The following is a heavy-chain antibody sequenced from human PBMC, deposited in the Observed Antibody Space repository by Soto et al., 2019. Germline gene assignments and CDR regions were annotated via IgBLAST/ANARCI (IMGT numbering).Heavy chain of an antibody. J-gene: IGHJ6*02. CDR1: GGSFSAYY. D-gene: IGHD2-15*01. CDR3: VRGLRYSGIDV. CDR2: IDHSGST. V-gene: IGHV4-34*01. Sequence: QVQLQQWGAGLLKPSETLSLTCAVSGGSFSAYYWTWIRQPPGRGLEWIGEIDHSGSTNYNPSLEGRITMSIDTAKNRFSLNVTSVTAADTAVYYCVRGLRYSGIDVWGQGTTVTVS.